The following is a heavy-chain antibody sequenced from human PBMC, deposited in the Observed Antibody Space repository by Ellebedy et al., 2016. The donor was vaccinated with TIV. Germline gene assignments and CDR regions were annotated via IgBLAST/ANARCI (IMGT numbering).Heavy chain of an antibody. V-gene: IGHV3-9*01. Sequence: SLKISXAASGFTFGNYAMHWVRQAPGKGLEWVSSISYNSDTIDYADSVKGRFTISRDNAKESLYLQMDSLRADDTALYYCAKCKRGYSGYNDYWGQGTLVTVSS. D-gene: IGHD5-12*01. CDR2: ISYNSDTI. J-gene: IGHJ4*02. CDR1: GFTFGNYA. CDR3: AKCKRGYSGYNDY.